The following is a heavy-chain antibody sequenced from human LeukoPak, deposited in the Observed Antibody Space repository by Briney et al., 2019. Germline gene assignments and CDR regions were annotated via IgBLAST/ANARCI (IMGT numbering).Heavy chain of an antibody. J-gene: IGHJ2*01. CDR3: ARGTYDYGSGSYFGSYWYFDL. Sequence: GGSLRLSCADSRLTFSRYWMHWVRQAPGEGLVWVSSINSDGSNTTDADSVKGRFTISRDNAKNTVYLQMNSLRAEDTAVYYCARGTYDYGSGSYFGSYWYFDLWGRGTLVTVSS. D-gene: IGHD3-10*01. CDR2: INSDGSNT. V-gene: IGHV3-74*01. CDR1: RLTFSRYW.